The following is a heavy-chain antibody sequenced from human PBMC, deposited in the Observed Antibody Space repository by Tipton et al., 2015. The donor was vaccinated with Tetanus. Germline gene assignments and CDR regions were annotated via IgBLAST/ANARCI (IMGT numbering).Heavy chain of an antibody. D-gene: IGHD3-3*01. CDR1: GGSVNSDDYY. J-gene: IGHJ4*02. CDR3: ARIRDFWSGYFDF. CDR2: IFHTGGA. V-gene: IGHV4-61*08. Sequence: GLVKPSETLSLTCTVSGGSVNSDDYYWTWIRQHPGKGLDWIGYIFHTGGADYNPSLKSRVTVSADPSKNQFSLKLSSVTAADTAVYYCARIRDFWSGYFDFWGQGTLVTVSS.